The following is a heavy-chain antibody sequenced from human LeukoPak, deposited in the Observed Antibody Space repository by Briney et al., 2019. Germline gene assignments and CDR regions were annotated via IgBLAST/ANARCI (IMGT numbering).Heavy chain of an antibody. CDR3: ARGPHFVSQELVYNWFDP. Sequence: PSETLSLTCTVSGGSISSYYWSWIRQPPGKGLEWIGYIYYRGSTNYNPSLKSRVTISVDTSKNQFSLKLSSVTAADTAVYYCARGPHFVSQELVYNWFDPWGQGTLVTVSS. CDR2: IYYRGST. V-gene: IGHV4-59*08. J-gene: IGHJ5*02. CDR1: GGSISSYY. D-gene: IGHD6-13*01.